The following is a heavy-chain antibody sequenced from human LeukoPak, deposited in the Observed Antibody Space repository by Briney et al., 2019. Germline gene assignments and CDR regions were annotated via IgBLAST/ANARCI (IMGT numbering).Heavy chain of an antibody. CDR1: GFTFSSYG. CDR2: IWYDGSNK. J-gene: IGHJ4*02. CDR3: AKLPCSSTSCYIPPDY. D-gene: IGHD2-2*02. Sequence: PGGSLRLSCAASGFTFSSYGMQWVRQAPGKGLEWVAVIWYDGSNKYYADSVKGRFTISRDNSKNTLYLQMNSLRAEDTAVYYCAKLPCSSTSCYIPPDYWGQGTLVTVSS. V-gene: IGHV3-33*06.